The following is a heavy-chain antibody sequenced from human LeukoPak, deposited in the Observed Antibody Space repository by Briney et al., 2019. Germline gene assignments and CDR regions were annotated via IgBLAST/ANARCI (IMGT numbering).Heavy chain of an antibody. CDR1: GYVFSNYW. V-gene: IGHV5-51*01. Sequence: LGESLKISCKGSGYVFSNYWIAWVRQMPGKGLEWMGIIWPGDSDTRYSPSFQGQVTIPADKSTTTAYVQWSSLRASDTAMYYCARLERSTRGFDYWGQGTLVTVSS. CDR3: ARLERSTRGFDY. J-gene: IGHJ4*02. CDR2: IWPGDSDT. D-gene: IGHD1-26*01.